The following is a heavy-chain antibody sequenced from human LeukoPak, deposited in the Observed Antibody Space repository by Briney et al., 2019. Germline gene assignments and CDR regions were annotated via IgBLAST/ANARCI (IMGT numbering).Heavy chain of an antibody. J-gene: IGHJ4*02. CDR1: GFTFSSYS. V-gene: IGHV3-21*04. D-gene: IGHD6-19*01. CDR2: ISSSSSYI. CDR3: ARDRGYARTDSGGYPVFDL. Sequence: PGGSLRLSCAASGFTFSSYSMNWVRQAPGKGLEWVSSISSSSSYIYYADPVKGRFSISRDNVNNALYLQMDNLRVEDTAVYFCARDRGYARTDSGGYPVFDLWGQGTLVTVSS.